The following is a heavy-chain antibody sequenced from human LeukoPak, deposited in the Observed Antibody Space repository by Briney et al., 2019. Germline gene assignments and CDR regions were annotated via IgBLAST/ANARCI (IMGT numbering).Heavy chain of an antibody. V-gene: IGHV3-23*01. CDR1: GFTFSSYD. D-gene: IGHD2-2*01. CDR2: ISGSGGST. Sequence: GGSLRLSCAASGFTFSSYDMRWVRQAPGKGLEWVSAISGSGGSTYYADSVKGRFIISRDNSKNTLYLQMNSLRAEDTAVYYCAKGGAIWRYDAFDIWGQGTMVTVSS. CDR3: AKGGAIWRYDAFDI. J-gene: IGHJ3*02.